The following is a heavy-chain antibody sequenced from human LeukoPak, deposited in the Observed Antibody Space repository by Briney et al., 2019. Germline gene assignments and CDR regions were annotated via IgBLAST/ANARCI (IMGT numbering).Heavy chain of an antibody. CDR1: GFPFSDYY. V-gene: IGHV3-49*04. Sequence: PGRSLRLSCAASGFPFSDYYMSWVRQAPGKGLEWVGFIRSKAYGVTTEHAASVKGRFTISRDDSKRIAYLQMNSLKTEDTAVYYCSRADYYGSGSPISLDVWGKGTTVTVSS. J-gene: IGHJ6*04. CDR2: IRSKAYGVTT. CDR3: SRADYYGSGSPISLDV. D-gene: IGHD3-10*01.